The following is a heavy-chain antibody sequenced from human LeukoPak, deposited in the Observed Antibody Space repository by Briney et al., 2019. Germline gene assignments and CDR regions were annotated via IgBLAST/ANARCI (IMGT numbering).Heavy chain of an antibody. CDR3: ARSRDRSKAGDH. D-gene: IGHD5-24*01. CDR1: GGSCDDYY. CDR2: IHPSGIF. Sequence: PSETLSLTCAVYGGSCDDYYCSWIRQPPGKGLEWIGEIHPSGIFYYNSSLVSRVTISIDTSKTQFSLRLTSVTAADTAFYYCARSRDRSKAGDHWGQGSLVTVSS. V-gene: IGHV4-34*01. J-gene: IGHJ4*02.